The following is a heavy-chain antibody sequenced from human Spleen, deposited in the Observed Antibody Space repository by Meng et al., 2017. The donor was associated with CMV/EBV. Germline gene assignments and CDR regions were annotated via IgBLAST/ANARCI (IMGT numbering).Heavy chain of an antibody. Sequence: SGFTFSSYSMNWVRQAPGKGLEWVGWINPNSGGTNYAQKFRGRVTMTRDTSISTAYMELSRLRSDDTAVYYCARTHLIPWGGAFDIWGQGTMVTVSS. J-gene: IGHJ3*02. V-gene: IGHV1-2*02. CDR2: INPNSGGT. CDR3: ARTHLIPWGGAFDI. D-gene: IGHD3-16*01. CDR1: GFTFSSYS.